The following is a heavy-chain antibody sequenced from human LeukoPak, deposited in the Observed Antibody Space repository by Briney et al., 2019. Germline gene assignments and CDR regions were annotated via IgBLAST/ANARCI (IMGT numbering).Heavy chain of an antibody. CDR2: LSGSGITT. CDR1: GFTFSNSA. D-gene: IGHD6-19*01. V-gene: IGHV3-23*01. J-gene: IGHJ4*01. Sequence: GGSLRLSCAASGFTFSNSAMSWVRQAPGKGLEWVSTLSGSGITTYYADSVKGRFTISRDNSKNTLYLQMNSLRADDTAVYYCARGIYSSGWSYFDYWGHGTLVTVSS. CDR3: ARGIYSSGWSYFDY.